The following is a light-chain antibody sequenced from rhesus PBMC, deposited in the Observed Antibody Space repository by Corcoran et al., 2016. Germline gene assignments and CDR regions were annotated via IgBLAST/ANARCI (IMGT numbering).Light chain of an antibody. CDR3: LQSKNSPLT. V-gene: IGKV7-13*01. Sequence: SESVSFFGINLIHWYQEKPGQPPKLRIYRESNKDTGVPARLSGSGSWTDFTLPINPVEADDAADYYCLQSKNSPLTFGGGTKVDLK. J-gene: IGKJ4*01. CDR1: ESVSFFGINL. CDR2: RES.